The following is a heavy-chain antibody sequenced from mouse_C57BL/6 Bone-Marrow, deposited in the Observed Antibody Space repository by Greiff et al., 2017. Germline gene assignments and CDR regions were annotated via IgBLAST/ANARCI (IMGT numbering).Heavy chain of an antibody. V-gene: IGHV1-80*01. Sequence: QVQLQQSGAELVKPGASVKISCKASGYAFSSYWMNWVKQRPGKGLEWIGQIYPGDGDTNYNGKFKGKATLTADKSSSTAYMQLSSLTSEDSAVYFCARGELPYYYAMDYWGQGTSVTVSS. J-gene: IGHJ4*01. CDR3: ARGELPYYYAMDY. CDR2: IYPGDGDT. CDR1: GYAFSSYW.